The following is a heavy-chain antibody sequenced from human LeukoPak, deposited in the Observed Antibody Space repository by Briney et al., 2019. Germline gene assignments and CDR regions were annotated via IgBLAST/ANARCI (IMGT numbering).Heavy chain of an antibody. J-gene: IGHJ4*02. Sequence: TGGSLRLSCAASGFSFSSYAMSWVRQAPGKGLEWVSVIYSGGSTYYADSVKGRFTISRDNSKNTLYLQMNSLRAEDTAVYYCARVRWFGELLWGYFDYWGQGTLVTVSS. CDR1: GFSFSSYA. D-gene: IGHD3-10*01. CDR3: ARVRWFGELLWGYFDY. CDR2: IYSGGST. V-gene: IGHV3-66*01.